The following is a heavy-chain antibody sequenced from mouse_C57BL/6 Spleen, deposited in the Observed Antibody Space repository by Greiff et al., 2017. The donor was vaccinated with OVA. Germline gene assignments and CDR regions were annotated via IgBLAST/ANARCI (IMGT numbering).Heavy chain of an antibody. CDR2: IDPSDSEP. D-gene: IGHD2-5*01. V-gene: IGHV1-52*01. CDR1: GYTFPSYW. Sequence: QVQLQQPGAELVRPGSSVKLSCKASGYTFPSYWMHWVKQRPLQGLEWIGNIDPSDSEPHYNQKFKDKATLTVDKSSSTAYIPLSSLTSEDSAFDDGARSDSNTGGGAMDDWGQGTSVTVAS. J-gene: IGHJ4*01. CDR3: ARSDSNTGGGAMDD.